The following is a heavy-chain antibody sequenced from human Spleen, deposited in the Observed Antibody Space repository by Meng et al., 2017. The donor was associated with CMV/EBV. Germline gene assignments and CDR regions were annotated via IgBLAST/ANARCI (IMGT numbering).Heavy chain of an antibody. D-gene: IGHD2-2*01. CDR1: GWSFRGYY. CDR2: VKHGGST. V-gene: IGHV4-34*01. CDR3: ASDYCNSPSCTGRMDW. Sequence: YGWSFRGYYWSWIRQPPGKGLEWIGEVKHGGSTSYNPSLKSRVTISVDMSKKKISLKLSSVTAADTAVYYCASDYCNSPSCTGRMDWWGQGTLVTVSS. J-gene: IGHJ4*02.